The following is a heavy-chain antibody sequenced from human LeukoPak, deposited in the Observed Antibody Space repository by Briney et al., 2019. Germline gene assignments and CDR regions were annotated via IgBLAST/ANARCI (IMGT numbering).Heavy chain of an antibody. CDR3: ARENNYFDY. J-gene: IGHJ4*02. CDR1: GDSISSYY. CDR2: IYYSGST. Sequence: SETLSLTCTVSGDSISSYYWTWIRQPPGKGLEWIGYIYYSGSTNYNPSLKSRVTISVDTSENQFSLKLNSVTAADTAVYYCARENNYFDYWGQGTLVTVSS. V-gene: IGHV4-59*01.